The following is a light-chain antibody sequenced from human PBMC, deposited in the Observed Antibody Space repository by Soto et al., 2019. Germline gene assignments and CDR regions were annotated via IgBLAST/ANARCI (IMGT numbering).Light chain of an antibody. V-gene: IGKV1-33*01. J-gene: IGKJ2*01. CDR1: QDINNY. CDR3: QQYDNVPPT. CDR2: DAS. Sequence: DIPMTQSPSSLSASVGDRVTITCQASQDINNYLNWFQKKPGQAPKLLIYDASNLQTGVPSRFSGSGSGTDFTFTISSLQPEDNGTYYCQQYDNVPPTFGQGTRLEI.